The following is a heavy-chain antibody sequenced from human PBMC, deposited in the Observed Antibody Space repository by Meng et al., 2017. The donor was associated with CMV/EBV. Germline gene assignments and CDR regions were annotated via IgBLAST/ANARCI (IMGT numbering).Heavy chain of an antibody. CDR3: AKTAYRFGELLSYFDY. J-gene: IGHJ4*02. CDR1: GFTFSSYS. Sequence: GESLKISCAASGFTFSSYSMNWVRQAPGKGLEWVAVIWYDGSNKYYADSVKGRFTISRDNSKNTLYLQMNSLRAEDTAVYYCAKTAYRFGELLSYFDYWGQGTLVTVSS. CDR2: IWYDGSNK. V-gene: IGHV3-30*02. D-gene: IGHD3-10*01.